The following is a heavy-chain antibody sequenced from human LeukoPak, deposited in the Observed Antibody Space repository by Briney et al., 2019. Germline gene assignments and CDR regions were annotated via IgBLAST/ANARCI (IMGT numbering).Heavy chain of an antibody. CDR1: GFTFSSYA. CDR3: ARQLWSQAPLDY. J-gene: IGHJ4*02. Sequence: GGSLRLSCAASGFTFSSYAMSWVRQAPGKGLEWVSAISASGVSTFYADSVKGRFTISRDNSKNTLYLQMNSLRAEDTAVYYCARQLWSQAPLDYWGQGTLATVSS. D-gene: IGHD5-18*01. CDR2: ISASGVST. V-gene: IGHV3-23*01.